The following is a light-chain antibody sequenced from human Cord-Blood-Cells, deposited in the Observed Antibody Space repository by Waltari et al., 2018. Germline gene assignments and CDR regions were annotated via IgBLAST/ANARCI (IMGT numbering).Light chain of an antibody. CDR1: SSDVGGYNY. V-gene: IGLV2-11*01. CDR2: DVS. CDR3: CSYAGSYTYV. Sequence: QSALTQPRSVSGSPGQSVTISCNGTSSDVGGYNYVSWYHQHPGKAPKLMIYDVSKRPSGVPDRFSGSKSGNTASLTISGLQAEDEADYYCCSYAGSYTYVFGTGTKVTVL. J-gene: IGLJ1*01.